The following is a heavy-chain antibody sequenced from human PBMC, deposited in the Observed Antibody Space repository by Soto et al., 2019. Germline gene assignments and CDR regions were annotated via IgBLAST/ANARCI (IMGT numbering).Heavy chain of an antibody. CDR1: GFTFSSYW. V-gene: IGHV3-7*01. D-gene: IGHD3-16*02. J-gene: IGHJ4*02. CDR3: ARETSGHDYIWGSYRYTDFGY. CDR2: IKQDGSEK. Sequence: GGSLRLSCAASGFTFSSYWMSWVRQAPGKGLEWVANIKQDGSEKYYVDSVKGRFTISRDNAKNSLYLQMNSLRAEDTAVYYCARETSGHDYIWGSYRYTDFGYWGQGTLVTVSS.